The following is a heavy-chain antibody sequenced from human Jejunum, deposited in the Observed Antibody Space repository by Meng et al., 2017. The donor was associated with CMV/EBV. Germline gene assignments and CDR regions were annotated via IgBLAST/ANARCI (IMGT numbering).Heavy chain of an antibody. Sequence: AASAFPFRTYCMTWVRQAPGKGLEWVSFISTSSNYIYYSDSVKGRFTISRDNAKNSLYLQMNSLRAEDTALYYCARDMSSPYFDYWGQGARGTVSS. CDR2: ISTSSNYI. V-gene: IGHV3-21*01. D-gene: IGHD3-10*01. CDR3: ARDMSSPYFDY. J-gene: IGHJ4*02. CDR1: AFPFRTYC.